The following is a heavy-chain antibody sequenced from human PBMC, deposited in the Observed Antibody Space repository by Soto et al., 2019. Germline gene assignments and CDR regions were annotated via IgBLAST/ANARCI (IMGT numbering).Heavy chain of an antibody. D-gene: IGHD2-8*02. CDR1: GGSFSGYY. CDR2: INHSGST. V-gene: IGHV4-34*01. CDR3: ARDKITGLFDY. J-gene: IGHJ4*02. Sequence: QVQLQQWGAGLLKPSETLSLTCAVYGGSFSGYYWTWIRQPPGTGLEWIGEINHSGSTNYNPSLKSRVTISVDTSKNQFSLKLTSVTAADTAGYYCARDKITGLFDYWCQGTLVTVSS.